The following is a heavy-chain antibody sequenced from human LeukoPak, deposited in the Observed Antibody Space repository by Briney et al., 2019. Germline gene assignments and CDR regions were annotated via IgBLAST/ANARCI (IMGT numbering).Heavy chain of an antibody. J-gene: IGHJ3*02. CDR1: GYAFTSYD. CDR2: MNPNSGNT. D-gene: IGHD3-22*01. V-gene: IGHV1-8*03. Sequence: ASVKVSCKASGYAFTSYDINWVRQATGQGLEWMGWMNPNSGNTGYAQKFQGRVTITRNTSISTAYMELSSLRSEDTAVYYCARYDTYYYDSSGYYFDAFDIWGQGTMVTVSS. CDR3: ARYDTYYYDSSGYYFDAFDI.